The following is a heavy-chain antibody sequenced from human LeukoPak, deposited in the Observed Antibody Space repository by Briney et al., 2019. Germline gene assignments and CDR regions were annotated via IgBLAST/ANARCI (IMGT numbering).Heavy chain of an antibody. J-gene: IGHJ4*02. CDR3: TRSGYMNGYDY. D-gene: IGHD5-24*01. CDR2: INIDGSDT. CDR1: GFTFSGHW. Sequence: PGGSLRLSCAASGFTFSGHWMHWVRQVPGKGQMGVSRINIDGSDTTYADSVKGRFTISRDNAKNTLYLQMNSLTAEDTAVYYCTRSGYMNGYDYWGQGTLVTVSS. V-gene: IGHV3-74*03.